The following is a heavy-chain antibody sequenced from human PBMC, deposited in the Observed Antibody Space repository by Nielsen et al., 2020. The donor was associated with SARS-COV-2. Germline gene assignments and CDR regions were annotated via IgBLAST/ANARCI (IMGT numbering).Heavy chain of an antibody. Sequence: GESLKISCAASGFMVSDSYMSWIRQTPGKGLEWISYISSSGSYTNYADSLRGRFTISRDNAKNSLYLQMNSLRAEDTAMYYCAKSGNCNGGICYSTEYFQDWGQGTLVTVSS. J-gene: IGHJ1*01. CDR1: GFMVSDSY. D-gene: IGHD2-15*01. V-gene: IGHV3-11*03. CDR3: AKSGNCNGGICYSTEYFQD. CDR2: ISSSGSYT.